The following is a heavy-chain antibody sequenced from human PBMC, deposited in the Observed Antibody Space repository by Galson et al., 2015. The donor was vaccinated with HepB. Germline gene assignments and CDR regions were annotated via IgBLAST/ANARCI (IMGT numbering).Heavy chain of an antibody. V-gene: IGHV3-7*03. D-gene: IGHD1-1*01. CDR1: GFDFSSYT. Sequence: SLRLSCAASGFDFSSYTMNWVRLAPGKGLEWVANINQEANETYYVDSVKGRFTISRDNAKKSLFLQMDSLRVDDTALYYCATGMVELDFWGQGALVTVSS. CDR2: INQEANET. CDR3: ATGMVELDF. J-gene: IGHJ4*02.